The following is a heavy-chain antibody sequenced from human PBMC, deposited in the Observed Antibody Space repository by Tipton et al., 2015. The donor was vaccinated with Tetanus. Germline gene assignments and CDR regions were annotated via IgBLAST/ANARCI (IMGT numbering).Heavy chain of an antibody. CDR2: IYYSGST. V-gene: IGHV4-39*01. J-gene: IGHJ3*02. D-gene: IGHD3-16*01. CDR3: ARTWGVWVTSIDAFDI. Sequence: TLSLTCSVSGGSISGSSYYWSWIRQPPGKALEWIGSIYYSGSTFYHPSLQSRVTISVDTSKNQFSLRLSSVTAADTAVYYCARTWGVWVTSIDAFDIWGPRDKGRRLF. CDR1: GGSISGSSYY.